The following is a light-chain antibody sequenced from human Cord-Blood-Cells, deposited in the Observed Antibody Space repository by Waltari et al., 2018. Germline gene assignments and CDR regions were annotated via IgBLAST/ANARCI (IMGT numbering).Light chain of an antibody. Sequence: QSALTQPRSVSGSPGQSFTISCTGTISDVGGYNYVSWYQQHPGKAPKLMIYDVSKRPSGVPDRFSGSKSGNTASLTISGLQAEDEADYYCCSYAGSYTVVFGGGTKLTVL. V-gene: IGLV2-11*01. CDR2: DVS. CDR1: ISDVGGYNY. J-gene: IGLJ2*01. CDR3: CSYAGSYTVV.